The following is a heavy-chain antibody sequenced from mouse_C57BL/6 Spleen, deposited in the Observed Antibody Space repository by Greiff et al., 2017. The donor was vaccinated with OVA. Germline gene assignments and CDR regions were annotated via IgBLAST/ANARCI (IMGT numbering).Heavy chain of an antibody. V-gene: IGHV5-4*01. CDR2: ISDGGSYT. Sequence: EVQRVESGGGLVKPGGSLKLSCAASGFTFSSYAMSWVRQTPEKRLEWVATISDGGSYTYYPDNVKGRFTISRDNAKNNLYLQMSHLKSEDTAMYYCAREDYGSRRYFDYWGQGTTLTVSS. CDR1: GFTFSSYA. CDR3: AREDYGSRRYFDY. J-gene: IGHJ2*01. D-gene: IGHD1-1*01.